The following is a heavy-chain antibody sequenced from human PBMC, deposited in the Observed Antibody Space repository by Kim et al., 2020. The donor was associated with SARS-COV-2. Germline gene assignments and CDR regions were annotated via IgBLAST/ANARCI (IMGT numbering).Heavy chain of an antibody. Sequence: FQGRVTMTRDTSTSTVYMELSSLRSEDTAVYYCARDPSYGSGSYYPPFDYWGQGTLVTVSS. CDR3: ARDPSYGSGSYYPPFDY. V-gene: IGHV1-46*01. D-gene: IGHD3-10*01. J-gene: IGHJ4*02.